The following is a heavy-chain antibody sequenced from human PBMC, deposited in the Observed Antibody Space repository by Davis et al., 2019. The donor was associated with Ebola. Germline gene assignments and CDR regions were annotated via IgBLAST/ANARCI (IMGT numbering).Heavy chain of an antibody. CDR3: ARVPPAAGMGYYYYYGMDV. D-gene: IGHD6-13*01. J-gene: IGHJ6*04. CDR2: MNPNSGNT. CDR1: GYTFTGYD. V-gene: IGHV1-8*01. Sequence: ASVKVSCKASGYTFTGYDINWVRQATGQGLEWMGWMNPNSGNTGYAQKFQGRVTMTRENSMSTAYMELSSLRSEDTAVYFCARVPPAAGMGYYYYYGMDVWGKGTTVTVSS.